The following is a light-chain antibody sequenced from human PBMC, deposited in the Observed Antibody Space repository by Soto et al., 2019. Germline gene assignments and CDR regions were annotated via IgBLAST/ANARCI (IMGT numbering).Light chain of an antibody. CDR2: SNN. CDR1: SSNIGSNT. Sequence: QSVLTQPPSASGTPGQRVTISSSGSSSNIGSNTVNWYQQLPGTAPKLLIYSNNQRPSGVPDRFSGAKSGTSASLAISGLQSEDEADYSCAAWDDSLNGAVFGVGTQLTVL. CDR3: AAWDDSLNGAV. J-gene: IGLJ7*01. V-gene: IGLV1-44*01.